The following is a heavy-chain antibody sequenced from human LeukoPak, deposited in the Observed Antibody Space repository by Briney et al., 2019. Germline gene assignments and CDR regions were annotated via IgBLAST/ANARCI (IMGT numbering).Heavy chain of an antibody. CDR3: AKSSSGWYATDY. D-gene: IGHD6-19*01. CDR2: IGGSGGTT. J-gene: IGHJ4*02. CDR1: GFTLTSYA. V-gene: IGHV3-23*01. Sequence: PGGSLRLSCAASGFTLTSYAMSWVRQAPGKGLEWVSAIGGSGGTTYYADSVKGRFTISRDNPKNTLYLQMNSLRAEDTAIYYCAKSSSGWYATDYWGQGTLVTVSS.